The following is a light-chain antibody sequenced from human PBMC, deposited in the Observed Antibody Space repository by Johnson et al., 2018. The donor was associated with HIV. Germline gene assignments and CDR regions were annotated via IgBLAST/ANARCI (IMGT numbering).Light chain of an antibody. J-gene: IGLJ1*01. CDR1: SSNIGNNY. Sequence: QSVLTQPPSVSAAPGQKVTISCSGSSSNIGNNYVSWYQQLPGTAPKLLIYENNKRPSGIPDRFSGSKSGTSATLGITGLQTGDEADYYCGTWDSSLISNGVGPGTKVTVL. CDR3: GTWDSSLISNG. V-gene: IGLV1-51*02. CDR2: ENN.